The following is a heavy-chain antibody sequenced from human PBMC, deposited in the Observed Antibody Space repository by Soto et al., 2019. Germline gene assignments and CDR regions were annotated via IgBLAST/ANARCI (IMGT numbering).Heavy chain of an antibody. J-gene: IGHJ4*02. CDR1: GCTFTSYG. Sequence: ASVKVSCKASGCTFTSYGISWVRQAPGQGLEWMGWISAYNGNTNYAQKLQGRVTMTTDTSTSTAYMELRSLRSDDTAVYYCARDGDIVATSDFDYWGQGTLVTVSS. V-gene: IGHV1-18*01. CDR2: ISAYNGNT. CDR3: ARDGDIVATSDFDY. D-gene: IGHD5-12*01.